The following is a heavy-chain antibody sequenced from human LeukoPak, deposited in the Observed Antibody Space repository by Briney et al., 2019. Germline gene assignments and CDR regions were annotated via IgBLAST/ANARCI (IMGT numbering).Heavy chain of an antibody. D-gene: IGHD6-6*01. CDR3: ARLSIAARHYYYYGMDV. J-gene: IGHJ6*02. Sequence: PSGTLSLTCAVSGGSISSSNWWSWVRQPPGKGLEWIGEIYHSGSTNYNPSLKSRVTISVDKSKNQFSLKLSSVTAADTAVYYCARLSIAARHYYYYGMDVWGQGTTVTVSS. CDR1: GGSISSSNW. V-gene: IGHV4-4*02. CDR2: IYHSGST.